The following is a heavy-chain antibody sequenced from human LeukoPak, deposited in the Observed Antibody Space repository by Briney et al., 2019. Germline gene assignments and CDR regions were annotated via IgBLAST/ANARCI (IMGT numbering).Heavy chain of an antibody. CDR3: ARDIPGGRWFDP. J-gene: IGHJ5*02. Sequence: SVKVSCKSSGYTFNNYAMNWVRQAPGQGLEWMGGIIPIFGTANYAQKFQGRVTITADESTSTAYMELSSLRSEDTAVYYCARDIPGGRWFDPWGQGTLVTVSS. CDR1: GYTFNNYA. D-gene: IGHD3-16*01. V-gene: IGHV1-69*13. CDR2: IIPIFGTA.